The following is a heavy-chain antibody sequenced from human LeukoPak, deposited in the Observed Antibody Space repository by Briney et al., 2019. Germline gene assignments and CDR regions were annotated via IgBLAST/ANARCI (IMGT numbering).Heavy chain of an antibody. CDR3: ARAPFAYSSSWFGP. V-gene: IGHV4-59*01. CDR2: IYDRGRT. CDR1: GGSMRIYY. D-gene: IGHD6-13*01. J-gene: IGHJ5*02. Sequence: PAETLSLICTVWGGSMRIYYWIWIRQPPGKGLEGMGYIYDRGRTNYNPSLKTRLTISVHTSKNPFSLRLKSVTAADTAVYYCARAPFAYSSSWFGPWGQGILVTVSS.